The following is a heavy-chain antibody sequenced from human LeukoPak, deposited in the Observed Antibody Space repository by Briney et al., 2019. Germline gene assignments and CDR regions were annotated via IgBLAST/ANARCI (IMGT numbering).Heavy chain of an antibody. J-gene: IGHJ3*02. V-gene: IGHV1-69*06. CDR1: GGTFSNYA. CDR3: ARGVSSGWYYAFDI. CDR2: IIPIFDTP. D-gene: IGHD6-19*01. Sequence: ASVKVSCKASGGTFSNYAISWVRQAPGQGLEWMGGIIPIFDTPNFAQKFQGRVTITADKSTSTAYMELSRLRSEDTAVYYCARGVSSGWYYAFDIWGQGTMVTVSS.